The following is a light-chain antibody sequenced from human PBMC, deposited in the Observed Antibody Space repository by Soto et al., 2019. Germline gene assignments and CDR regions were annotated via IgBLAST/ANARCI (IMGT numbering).Light chain of an antibody. V-gene: IGKV3-15*01. CDR2: GAS. Sequence: EIVMTQSPATLSVSPGETATLSCRASQSVGSAVAWYQHKPGQAPRLLIVGASIRATGVPGRFSGGGSGTEFTLTISSRQSEEFAVYYCQQYKNWPPLTFGGGTTVEIK. J-gene: IGKJ4*01. CDR3: QQYKNWPPLT. CDR1: QSVGSA.